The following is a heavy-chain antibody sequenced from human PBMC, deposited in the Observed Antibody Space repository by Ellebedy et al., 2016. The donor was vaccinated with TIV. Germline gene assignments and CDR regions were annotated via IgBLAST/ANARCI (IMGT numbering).Heavy chain of an antibody. CDR2: IYSGGST. D-gene: IGHD6-19*01. CDR1: GFTVSSNY. J-gene: IGHJ4*02. CDR3: AKATQWLGRSCFDY. V-gene: IGHV3-66*01. Sequence: GESLKISCAASGFTVSSNYMSWVRQAPGKGLEWVSVIYSGGSTYYADSVKGRFTISRDNSKNTLYLQMNSLRVEDTALYYCAKATQWLGRSCFDYWGQGTLVTVSS.